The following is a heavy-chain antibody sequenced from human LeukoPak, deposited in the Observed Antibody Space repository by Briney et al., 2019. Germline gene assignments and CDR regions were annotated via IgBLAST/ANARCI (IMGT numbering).Heavy chain of an antibody. D-gene: IGHD3-22*01. CDR1: GGSISSSSYY. J-gene: IGHJ4*02. CDR2: IYYSGST. V-gene: IGHV4-39*07. Sequence: SETLSLTCTVSGGSISSSSYYWGWIRQPPGKGLEWIGSIYYSGSTYYNPSLKSRVTISVDTSKNQFSLKLSSVTAADTAVYYCARDQDDSSGYYPYYFDYWGQGTLVTVSS. CDR3: ARDQDDSSGYYPYYFDY.